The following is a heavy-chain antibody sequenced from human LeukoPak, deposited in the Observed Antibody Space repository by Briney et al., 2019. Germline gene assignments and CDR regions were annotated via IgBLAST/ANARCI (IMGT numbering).Heavy chain of an antibody. CDR2: IYYSGST. D-gene: IGHD2-8*01. Sequence: PSETLSLTCTVSGGSISSYYWSWLRQPPGKGLEWIGYIYYSGSTNYNPSLKSRVTISVDTSKNQFSLKLHSVTAADTAVYYCARGVDGNGYFDYWGQGTLVTVS. CDR3: ARGVDGNGYFDY. J-gene: IGHJ4*02. CDR1: GGSISSYY. V-gene: IGHV4-59*08.